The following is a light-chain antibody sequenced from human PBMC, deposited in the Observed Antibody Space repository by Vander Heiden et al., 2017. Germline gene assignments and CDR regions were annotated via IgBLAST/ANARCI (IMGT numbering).Light chain of an antibody. J-gene: IGLJ3*02. CDR1: SSNIGAGYD. Sequence: QSALTQPPSVSGAPGPRVTISCTGSSSNIGAGYDVNWYRQLPGIAPKLLIYRNNNRPSGVPDRFSGSKSATSASLAITGLQAEDEADYYCQSYDSSLSGSVFGGGTKLTVL. CDR3: QSYDSSLSGSV. CDR2: RNN. V-gene: IGLV1-40*01.